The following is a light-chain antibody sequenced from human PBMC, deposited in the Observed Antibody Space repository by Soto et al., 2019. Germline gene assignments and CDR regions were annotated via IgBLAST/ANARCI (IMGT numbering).Light chain of an antibody. V-gene: IGKV3D-15*01. CDR1: QTIYSN. J-gene: IGKJ5*01. CDR3: QQYNNWPLIT. CDR2: RAS. Sequence: IMMTQSPATLNMSPGDTASLSCRAGQTIYSNVAWYQQRPGQAPRLIIYRASSRATGVPARFSGSGSGTEFTLTISSLQSEDFAVYYCQQYNNWPLITFGQGTRLEIK.